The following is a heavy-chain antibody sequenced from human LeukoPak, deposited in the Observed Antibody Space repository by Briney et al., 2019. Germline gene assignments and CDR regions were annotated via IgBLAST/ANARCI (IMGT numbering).Heavy chain of an antibody. D-gene: IGHD4-17*01. CDR2: SGAYNVKT. CDR1: GYTFTSYG. V-gene: IGHV1-18*01. CDR3: ARVLEVDYGDWSAYYYGMDV. J-gene: IGHJ6*02. Sequence: ASVKVSCKTSGYTFTSYGISWVRQAPGQGLEWMGWSGAYNVKTNYAQEFQGRVTMTTDTSTSTAYMELRSLRSDDTAVYYCARVLEVDYGDWSAYYYGMDVWGQGTTVTVSS.